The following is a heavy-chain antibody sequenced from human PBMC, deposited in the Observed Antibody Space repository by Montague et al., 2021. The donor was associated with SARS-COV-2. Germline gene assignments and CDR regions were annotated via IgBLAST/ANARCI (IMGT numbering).Heavy chain of an antibody. CDR2: ISSDGSYK. V-gene: IGHV3-30-3*01. CDR1: GFTFTSYS. D-gene: IGHD2/OR15-2a*01. Sequence: SLRLSCAASGFTFTSYSMNWVRRAPGKGLEALSVISSDGSYKYYADSVKGRFTISRDNSRNTLYLQMNSLSPEDTAVYYCARDLLRHKGGFDSWGQGTLVTVSS. J-gene: IGHJ4*02. CDR3: ARDLLRHKGGFDS.